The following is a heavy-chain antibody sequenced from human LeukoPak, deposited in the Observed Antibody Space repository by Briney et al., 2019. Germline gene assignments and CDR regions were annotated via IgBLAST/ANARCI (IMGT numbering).Heavy chain of an antibody. CDR1: GFTFSSYA. CDR3: ARDPNSSGYQDY. D-gene: IGHD3-22*01. Sequence: GGSLRLSCAASGFTFSSYAMHWVRQAPGKGLEWVAVISYDGSNKYYADSVKGRFTISRDNSKNTLYLQMNSLRAEDTAVYYCARDPNSSGYQDYWGQGTLVTVSS. J-gene: IGHJ4*02. CDR2: ISYDGSNK. V-gene: IGHV3-30-3*01.